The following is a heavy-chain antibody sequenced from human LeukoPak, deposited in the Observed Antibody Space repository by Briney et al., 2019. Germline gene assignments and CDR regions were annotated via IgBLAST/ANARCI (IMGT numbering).Heavy chain of an antibody. CDR2: IKQDGDEK. D-gene: IGHD6-19*01. Sequence: GESLRLSCAASGFTFSSYWMTWVRQAPGKGLEWVANIKQDGDEKHYVDSVKGRFTISRDNAKNSLYLQMNSLRAEDTAVYYCARDGSFDYWGQGTLVTVSS. CDR1: GFTFSSYW. CDR3: ARDGSFDY. V-gene: IGHV3-7*01. J-gene: IGHJ4*02.